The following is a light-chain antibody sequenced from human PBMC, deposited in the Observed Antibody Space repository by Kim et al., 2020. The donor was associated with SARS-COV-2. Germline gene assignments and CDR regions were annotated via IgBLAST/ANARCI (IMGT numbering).Light chain of an antibody. CDR3: QTWGTGIQV. J-gene: IGLJ3*02. CDR1: SGHISYA. Sequence: QLVLTQSPSASASLGASVKLTCTLSSGHISYAIAWHQQQPEKGPRYLMKLNSDGSHSKGDGIPDRFSGSSSGAERYLTISSLQSEDEADYYCQTWGTGIQVFGGGTKVTVL. V-gene: IGLV4-69*01. CDR2: LNSDGSH.